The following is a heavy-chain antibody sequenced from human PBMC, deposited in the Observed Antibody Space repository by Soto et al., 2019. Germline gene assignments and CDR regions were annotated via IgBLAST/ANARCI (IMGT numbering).Heavy chain of an antibody. D-gene: IGHD2-15*01. CDR2: INSDGSST. V-gene: IGHV3-74*01. J-gene: IGHJ4*02. CDR3: VRTSLVVAAATREDS. Sequence: EVQLVESGGGLVQPGGSLRLSCAASGFTVSSYWMHWVRQAPGKGLVWVSRINSDGSSTSYADSVKGRFTISRDNAKNSLYLQMKSLRAEDTAVYYCVRTSLVVAAATREDSWGQGTLVTVSS. CDR1: GFTVSSYW.